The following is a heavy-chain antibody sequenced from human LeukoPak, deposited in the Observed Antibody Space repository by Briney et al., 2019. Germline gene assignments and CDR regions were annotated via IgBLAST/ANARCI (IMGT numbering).Heavy chain of an antibody. CDR2: MNPNSGNT. CDR3: ARGSSYSRDAFDI. Sequence: ASVKVSCKASGGTFTSYDINWVRQATGQGLEWMGWMNPNSGNTGYAQKFQGRVTITRNTSISTAYMELSSLRSEDTAVYYCARGSSYSRDAFDIWGQGTMVTVSS. D-gene: IGHD6-13*01. CDR1: GGTFTSYD. J-gene: IGHJ3*02. V-gene: IGHV1-8*03.